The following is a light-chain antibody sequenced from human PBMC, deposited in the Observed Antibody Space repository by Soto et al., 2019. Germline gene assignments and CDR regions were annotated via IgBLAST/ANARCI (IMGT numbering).Light chain of an antibody. CDR2: EAR. V-gene: IGLV2-18*02. CDR3: QSYDSSLSGWV. CDR1: STDFVSYNR. J-gene: IGLJ3*02. Sequence: QSALTQPPSVSGSPGQSVTISCTGTSTDFVSYNRVSWYQQPPGTAPKLIIYEARNRPSGVPDRFSGSKSGTSASLAITGLQAEDEADYYCQSYDSSLSGWVFGGGTKVTVL.